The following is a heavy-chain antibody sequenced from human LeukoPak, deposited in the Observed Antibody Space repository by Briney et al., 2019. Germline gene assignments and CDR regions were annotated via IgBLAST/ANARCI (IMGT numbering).Heavy chain of an antibody. CDR3: AKVPTTVTTLYYFDY. D-gene: IGHD4-17*01. CDR2: ISYDGSNK. CDR1: GFTFSSYG. Sequence: GGSQRLSCAASGFTFSSYGMHWVRQAPGKGLEWVAVISYDGSNKYYADSVKGRFTISRDNSKNTLYLQMNSLRAEDTAVYYCAKVPTTVTTLYYFDYWGQGTLVTVSS. J-gene: IGHJ4*02. V-gene: IGHV3-30*18.